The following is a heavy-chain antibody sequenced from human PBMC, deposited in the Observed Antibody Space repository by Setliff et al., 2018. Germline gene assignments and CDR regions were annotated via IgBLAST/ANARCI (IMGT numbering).Heavy chain of an antibody. J-gene: IGHJ4*02. CDR3: AKKLPGVRYFDY. D-gene: IGHD1-7*01. CDR1: GFTFSNYA. Sequence: SVKVSCAASGFTFSNYAMNWVRQAPGKGLEWVSVISDSGGTTYYADSVKGRFTISRDNSKNTLYLQMNSLRAEDTAVYYCAKKLPGVRYFDYCGQGTLVTVSS. CDR2: ISDSGGTT. V-gene: IGHV3-23*01.